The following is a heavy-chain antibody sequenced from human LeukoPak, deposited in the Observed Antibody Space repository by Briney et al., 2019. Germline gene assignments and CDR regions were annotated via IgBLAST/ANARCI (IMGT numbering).Heavy chain of an antibody. D-gene: IGHD3-22*01. CDR3: AREPDSSGYSFDY. CDR2: IYPGDSDT. J-gene: IGHJ4*02. CDR1: GYSFINYW. Sequence: GESLKISCKGSGYSFINYWIGWVRQMPGKGLEWMGVIYPGDSDTRYSPSFQGQVTFSVDKSISTAYLQWSSLKASDTAMYYCAREPDSSGYSFDYWGQGTLVTVSS. V-gene: IGHV5-51*01.